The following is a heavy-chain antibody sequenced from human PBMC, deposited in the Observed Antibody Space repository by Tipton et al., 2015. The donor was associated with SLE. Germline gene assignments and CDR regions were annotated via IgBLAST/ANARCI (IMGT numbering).Heavy chain of an antibody. CDR1: GSSITSSSYY. D-gene: IGHD6-13*01. J-gene: IGHJ4*02. CDR2: IYSRGST. V-gene: IGHV4-61*02. Sequence: TLSLTCSISGSSITSSSYYWSWIRQPAGKGLEWIGRIYSRGSTNSNLSLKSRVTISVDTSKNQFSLKLSSVTAADTAVYYCARQVRYSSSWYSGRYFDYWGQGTLVTDSS. CDR3: ARQVRYSSSWYSGRYFDY.